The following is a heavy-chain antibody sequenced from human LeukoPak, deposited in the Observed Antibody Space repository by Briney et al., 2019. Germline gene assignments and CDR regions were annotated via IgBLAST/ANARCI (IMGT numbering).Heavy chain of an antibody. CDR3: AREGGGCSAGNCFYFYTVDV. Sequence: GGSLRLSCAASGFTFSSYAMSWVRQAPGKGLEWVSAISGSGNTTFYADSVKGRFIISRDDAMNSLYLQMNGLRAEDTAVYYCAREGGGCSAGNCFYFYTVDVWGQGTTVTVSS. J-gene: IGHJ6*02. CDR2: ISGSGNTT. CDR1: GFTFSSYA. V-gene: IGHV3-23*01. D-gene: IGHD2-15*01.